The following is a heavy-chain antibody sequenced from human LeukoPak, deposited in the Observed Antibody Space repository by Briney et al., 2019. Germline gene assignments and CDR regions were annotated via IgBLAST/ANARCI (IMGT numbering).Heavy chain of an antibody. D-gene: IGHD6-13*01. V-gene: IGHV1-2*02. CDR1: GYTFTGYY. Sequence: ASVKVSCKASGYTFTGYYMHWVRQAHGQGIEWMGWINPNSGGTNYAQKFQGSVTMPRDTSISTAYMELSRLRSDDTAVYYCAREIAAASFPNWGQGTLVTVSS. J-gene: IGHJ4*02. CDR2: INPNSGGT. CDR3: AREIAAASFPN.